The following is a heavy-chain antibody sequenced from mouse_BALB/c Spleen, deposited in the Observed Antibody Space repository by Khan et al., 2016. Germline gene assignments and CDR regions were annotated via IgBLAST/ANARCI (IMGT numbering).Heavy chain of an antibody. CDR1: GFNIKDTY. CDR2: IDPANGNT. V-gene: IGHV14-3*02. Sequence: EVELVESGAELVKPGASVKLSCTASGFNIKDTYMHWVKQRPEQGLEWIGRIDPANGNTKYDPKFQGKATITADTSSNTAYLQLSSLTSEDTAVYYCARSHYDYDVGFAYWGQGTLVTVSA. CDR3: ARSHYDYDVGFAY. J-gene: IGHJ3*01. D-gene: IGHD2-4*01.